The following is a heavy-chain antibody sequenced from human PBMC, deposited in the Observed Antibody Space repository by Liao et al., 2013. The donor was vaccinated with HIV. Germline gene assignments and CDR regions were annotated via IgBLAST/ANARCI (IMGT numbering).Heavy chain of an antibody. CDR1: GGSISSGSYY. D-gene: IGHD6-13*01. CDR2: IYTSGST. CDR3: ARGVGAAAGTRWFDP. Sequence: QVQLQQWGAGLLKPSQTLSLTCTVSGGSISSGSYYWSWIRQPAGKGLEWIGRIYTSGSTNYNPSLKSRVTISLDTSKRQFSLKLNSVTAADTAVYYCARGVGAAAGTRWFDPWGQGTLVTVSS. V-gene: IGHV4-61*02. J-gene: IGHJ5*02.